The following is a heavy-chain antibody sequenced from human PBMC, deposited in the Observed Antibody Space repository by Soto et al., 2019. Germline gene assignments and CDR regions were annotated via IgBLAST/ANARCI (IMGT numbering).Heavy chain of an antibody. CDR2: ISAYNANT. CDR3: ARDQVDWNYWFDP. V-gene: IGHV1-18*01. Sequence: GASGKGSCKASGYTFTSYGISWVRQAPGQGLEWMGWISAYNANTNYAQKLQGRVTMTTDTSTSTAYMELRSLRSDDTAVYYCARDQVDWNYWFDPWGQGTLVTVSS. CDR1: GYTFTSYG. D-gene: IGHD1-7*01. J-gene: IGHJ5*02.